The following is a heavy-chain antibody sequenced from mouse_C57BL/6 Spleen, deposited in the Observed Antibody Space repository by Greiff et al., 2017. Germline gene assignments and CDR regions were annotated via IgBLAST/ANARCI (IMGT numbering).Heavy chain of an antibody. CDR3: AGDTGSRTSWYAMDY. V-gene: IGHV3-3*01. CDR2: TFYSGIT. J-gene: IGHJ4*01. Sequence: EVKLMESGPSLVRPSQTLSLTCTVTGFSINSDCYWIWIRQFPGNKLEYIGYTFYSGITYYNPSLESRTYITRDTSKNQFSLKLSSVTTEDTATYYCAGDTGSRTSWYAMDYWGQGTSVTVSS. CDR1: GFSINSDCY. D-gene: IGHD1-1*01.